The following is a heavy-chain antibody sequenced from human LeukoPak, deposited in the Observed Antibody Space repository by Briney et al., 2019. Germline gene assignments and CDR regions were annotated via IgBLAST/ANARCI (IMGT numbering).Heavy chain of an antibody. J-gene: IGHJ4*02. D-gene: IGHD2-15*01. CDR1: GYTFYSYE. V-gene: IGHV3-48*03. CDR2: ISSSTNIT. Sequence: PGGSLRLSCAATGYTFYSYEMNWGRPAPGEGREWGAYISSSTNITYYADSVKGRFTITRDNDKNLLYLQMNSLREEDTAVYYCARDHERDCSGENCYLTPFDYWGQGTLVTVSS. CDR3: ARDHERDCSGENCYLTPFDY.